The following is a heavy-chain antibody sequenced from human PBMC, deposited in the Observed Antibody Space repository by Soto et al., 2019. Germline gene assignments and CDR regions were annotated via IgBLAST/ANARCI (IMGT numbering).Heavy chain of an antibody. CDR2: LYSDGRT. Sequence: VGSLRLFCAASGFTVSSNYMTWVRQAPGKGLEWVSVLYSDGRTVYADSAKGRFTISRDISKNTVYLQMNSLRAEDTAVYYCARESSDSSGYYQIDYWGQGTLVTVSS. V-gene: IGHV3-53*01. D-gene: IGHD3-22*01. CDR3: ARESSDSSGYYQIDY. J-gene: IGHJ4*02. CDR1: GFTVSSNY.